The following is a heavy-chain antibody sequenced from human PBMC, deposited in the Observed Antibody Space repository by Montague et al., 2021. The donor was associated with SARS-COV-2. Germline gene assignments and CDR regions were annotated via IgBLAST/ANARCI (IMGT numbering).Heavy chain of an antibody. CDR3: VRYSGWFYFDF. CDR2: TYYRSKWYS. D-gene: IGHD6-19*01. V-gene: IGHV6-1*01. J-gene: IGHJ4*02. CDR1: GDSVSSNRVA. Sequence: CAISGDSVSSNRVAWSWDRQSPSRGLEWLGRTYYRSKWYSDYAPSVRSRLTANPDASKNEFSLELNYVTPEDTAVYYCVRYSGWFYFDFWGQGTLVTVSS.